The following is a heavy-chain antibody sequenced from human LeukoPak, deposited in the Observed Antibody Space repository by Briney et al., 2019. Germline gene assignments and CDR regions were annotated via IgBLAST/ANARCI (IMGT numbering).Heavy chain of an antibody. J-gene: IGHJ6*02. CDR3: ARLDEYSSSSRYYGMNV. D-gene: IGHD6-6*01. CDR1: GGTFSSYG. V-gene: IGHV1-69*13. CDR2: IIPIFGTA. Sequence: SVKVSCKASGGTFSSYGISWVRQAPGQGLEWMGGIIPIFGTANYAQKFQGRATITADESTSTAYMELSSLRSEDTAVYYCARLDEYSSSSRYYGMNVWGQGTTVTVSS.